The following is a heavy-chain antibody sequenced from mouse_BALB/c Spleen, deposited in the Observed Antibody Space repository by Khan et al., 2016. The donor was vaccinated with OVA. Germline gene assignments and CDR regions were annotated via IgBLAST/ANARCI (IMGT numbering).Heavy chain of an antibody. D-gene: IGHD1-1*01. CDR3: AFYGGSSWFAY. V-gene: IGHV14-3*02. Sequence: VQLKESGAELVKPGASVKLSCTASGFNIKDTYMHWVKQRPEQGLEWIGRIDPANGNTKYDPKFQGKATITADTSSNTAYLQLSSLTSEDTAVYYSAFYGGSSWFAYWGQEALVTVSA. J-gene: IGHJ3*01. CDR1: GFNIKDTY. CDR2: IDPANGNT.